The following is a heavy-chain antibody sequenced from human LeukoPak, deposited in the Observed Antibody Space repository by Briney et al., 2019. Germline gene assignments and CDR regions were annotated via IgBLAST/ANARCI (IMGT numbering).Heavy chain of an antibody. CDR3: ARQDRDGYNFDY. J-gene: IGHJ4*02. D-gene: IGHD5-24*01. CDR2: IYPGDSDT. Sequence: GESLTISCEGSGYTFSRFWIGWVRQMPGKGLEWMGFIYPGDSDTRYSPSFQDQVTISADKSISTAYLQWSSLKASDTAVYFCARQDRDGYNFDYWDQGTLVTVSS. V-gene: IGHV5-51*01. CDR1: GYTFSRFW.